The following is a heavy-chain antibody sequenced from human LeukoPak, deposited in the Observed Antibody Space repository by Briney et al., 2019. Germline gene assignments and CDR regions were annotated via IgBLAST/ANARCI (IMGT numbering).Heavy chain of an antibody. CDR2: INPNSGGT. V-gene: IGHV1-2*02. J-gene: IGHJ6*02. D-gene: IGHD4-17*01. CDR1: GYTFTGYY. CDR3: ARGRTVTSHSGMDV. Sequence: ASVTVSCKASGYTFTGYYMHWVRQAPGQGLEWMGWINPNSGGTNYAQKFQGRVTMTRDTSISTAYMELSRLRSDDTAVYYCARGRTVTSHSGMDVWGQGTTVTVSS.